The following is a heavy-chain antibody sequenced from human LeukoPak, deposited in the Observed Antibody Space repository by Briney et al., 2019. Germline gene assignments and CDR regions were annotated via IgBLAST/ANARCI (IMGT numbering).Heavy chain of an antibody. D-gene: IGHD2-2*01. J-gene: IGHJ5*02. CDR2: ISGSGDST. CDR1: GFTFSSYA. CDR3: AKGPRVVVVPAAIS. Sequence: GGSLRLSCAASGFTFSSYAMNWVRQAPGKGLEWVSAISGSGDSTYYADSVKGRFTISRDNSKNTLYLQMNSLRAEDTAIYYCAKGPRVVVVPAAISWGQGTLVTDSS. V-gene: IGHV3-23*01.